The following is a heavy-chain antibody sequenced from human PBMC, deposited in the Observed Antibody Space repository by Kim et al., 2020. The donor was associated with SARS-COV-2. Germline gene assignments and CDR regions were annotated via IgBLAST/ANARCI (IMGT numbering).Heavy chain of an antibody. D-gene: IGHD1-1*01. Sequence: SETLSLTCTVSGGSISSYYWSWIRQPPGKGLEWIGYIYYSGSTNYNPSLKSRVTISVDTSKNQFSLKLSSVTAADTAVYYCARHQGTTGTTDYYYGMDVWGQGTTVTVSS. CDR3: ARHQGTTGTTDYYYGMDV. V-gene: IGHV4-59*08. J-gene: IGHJ6*02. CDR2: IYYSGST. CDR1: GGSISSYY.